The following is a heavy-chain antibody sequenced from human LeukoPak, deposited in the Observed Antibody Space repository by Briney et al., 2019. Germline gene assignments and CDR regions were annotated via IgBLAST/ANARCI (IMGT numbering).Heavy chain of an antibody. CDR1: GFTFSSYG. Sequence: PGGSLRLSCAASGFTFSSYGMHWVRQAPGKGLEWVAFIRYDGSNKYYADSVKGRFTISRDNSKNTLYLQMNSLRAEDTAVYYCAKDECYYDSSGYYIDYWGQGTLVTVSS. CDR2: IRYDGSNK. CDR3: AKDECYYDSSGYYIDY. V-gene: IGHV3-30*02. D-gene: IGHD3-22*01. J-gene: IGHJ4*02.